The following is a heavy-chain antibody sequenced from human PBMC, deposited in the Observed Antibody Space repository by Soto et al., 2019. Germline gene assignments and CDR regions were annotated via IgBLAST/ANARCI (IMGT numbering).Heavy chain of an antibody. CDR3: ARDMTGYYRGGYYYYYGMDV. V-gene: IGHV3-74*01. Sequence: GGSLRLSCAASGFTFSSYWMHWVRQAPGKGLVWVSRINNDGSSTSYADSVKGRFTISRDNAKNTLYLQMNSLRAEDTAVYYCARDMTGYYRGGYYYYYGMDVWGQGTTVTVSS. D-gene: IGHD3-9*01. J-gene: IGHJ6*02. CDR2: INNDGSST. CDR1: GFTFSSYW.